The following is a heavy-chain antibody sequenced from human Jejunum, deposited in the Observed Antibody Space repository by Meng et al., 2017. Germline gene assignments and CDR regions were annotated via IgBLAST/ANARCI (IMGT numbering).Heavy chain of an antibody. D-gene: IGHD2-21*01. J-gene: IGHJ4*02. CDR2: VFHSGTP. V-gene: IGHV4-4*02. CDR3: ASRPVGIRTYYFDC. Sequence: QGQLQASGPGLVKPSGTLSLTCAVSGGSSTSTKWWSWVRQTPGKGLEWIGEVFHSGTPNYNPSLMSRLTMSVDKSKNQFSLNLTSVTAADTAVYYCASRPVGIRTYYFDCWGQGTLVTVFS. CDR1: GGSSTSTKW.